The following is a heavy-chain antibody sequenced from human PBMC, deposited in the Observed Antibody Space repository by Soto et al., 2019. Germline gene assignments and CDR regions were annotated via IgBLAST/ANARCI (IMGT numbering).Heavy chain of an antibody. Sequence: GALRLSCAVSGFICSSYDMSWVRQAPGKGLEWVSTILVGGSTHYEDAVKGRFTISRDTSKNTVYLQMNSLTAGDTAVYYCAKATATSGGAFEIYGQGTMVTVSS. J-gene: IGHJ3*02. CDR3: AKATATSGGAFEI. V-gene: IGHV3-23*01. CDR2: ILVGGST. CDR1: GFICSSYD. D-gene: IGHD1-1*01.